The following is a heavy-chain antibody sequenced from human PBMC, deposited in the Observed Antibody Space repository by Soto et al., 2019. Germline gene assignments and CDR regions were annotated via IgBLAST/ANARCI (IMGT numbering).Heavy chain of an antibody. CDR2: IIAHNGNT. CDR1: GYAFTTYG. J-gene: IGHJ4*02. D-gene: IGHD1-1*01. CDR3: ARGRYGDY. V-gene: IGHV1-18*01. Sequence: QVHLVQSGAEVKKPGASVTVSCKGSGYAFTTYGITWVRQAPGQGLEWMGWIIAHNGNTNYAQKLQGIVTVPRDTSTSTAYMELRSLRSDDTAVYYCARGRYGDYWGQGARVTVSS.